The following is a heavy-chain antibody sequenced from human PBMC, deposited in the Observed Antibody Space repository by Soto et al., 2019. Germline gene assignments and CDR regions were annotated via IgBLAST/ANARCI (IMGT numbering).Heavy chain of an antibody. J-gene: IGHJ4*02. D-gene: IGHD6-6*01. CDR2: ISHRSLTI. CDR3: ARGGGSSPFDY. V-gene: IGHV3-11*01. CDR1: GFTFSDHY. Sequence: GGALRLSSAASGFTFSDHYMAWFRQTPERGLEWLAYISHRSLTIYHARSVKDRFTISRDDATDSIYLQMNNLRVEDTAVYFCARGGGSSPFDYWGQGTVVTVSS.